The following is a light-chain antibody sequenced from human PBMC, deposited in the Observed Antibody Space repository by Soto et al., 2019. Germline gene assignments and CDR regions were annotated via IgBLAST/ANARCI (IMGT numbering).Light chain of an antibody. CDR1: SSDVGSYNL. CDR2: EGS. Sequence: QSVLTQPASVSGSPGQSITISCTGTSSDVGSYNLVSWYQQHPGKAPKLMIYEGSKRPSGVSNRFSGSKSGNTASLTISGLQAEDEADYYCCSYAGSSTFFCVFGTGTKVTVL. V-gene: IGLV2-23*03. J-gene: IGLJ1*01. CDR3: CSYAGSSTFFCV.